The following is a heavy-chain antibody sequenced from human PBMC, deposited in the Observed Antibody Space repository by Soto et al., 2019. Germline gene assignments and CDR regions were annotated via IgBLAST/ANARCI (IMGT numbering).Heavy chain of an antibody. J-gene: IGHJ6*03. CDR3: ARAEAYYDFWSGYYRFGYYYYMDV. Sequence: ASVKVSCKASGYTFTSYDINWVRQATGQGLEWMGWMNPNSGNTGYAQKFQGRVTMTRNTSISTAYMELSSLRSEDTAVYYCARAEAYYDFWSGYYRFGYYYYMDVWGKGTTVTVSS. V-gene: IGHV1-8*01. D-gene: IGHD3-3*01. CDR1: GYTFTSYD. CDR2: MNPNSGNT.